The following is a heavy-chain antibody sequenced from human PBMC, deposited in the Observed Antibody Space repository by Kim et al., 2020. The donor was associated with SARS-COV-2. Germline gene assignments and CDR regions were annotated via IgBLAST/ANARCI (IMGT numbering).Heavy chain of an antibody. D-gene: IGHD3-22*01. J-gene: IGHJ5*01. V-gene: IGHV4-59*09. Sequence: PPPHSRVTRPVDTSKNQFSLKLSSVTAADTAVYYCARGYYDSSGYLPDSWGQGTLVTVSS. CDR3: ARGYYDSSGYLPDS.